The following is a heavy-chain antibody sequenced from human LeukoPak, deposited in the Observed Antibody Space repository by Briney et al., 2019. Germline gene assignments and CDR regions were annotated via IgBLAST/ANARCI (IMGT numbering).Heavy chain of an antibody. D-gene: IGHD3-22*01. CDR1: GGSISSYY. J-gene: IGHJ4*02. CDR2: IYYSGST. Sequence: PSETLSLTCTVSGGSISSYYWSWIRQPPGKGLEWIGYIYYSGSTNYNPSLKSRVTISVDTSKNQFSLKLSSVTAADTAVYYCARTHYYDSSDVYWGQGTLVTVSS. CDR3: ARTHYYDSSDVY. V-gene: IGHV4-59*12.